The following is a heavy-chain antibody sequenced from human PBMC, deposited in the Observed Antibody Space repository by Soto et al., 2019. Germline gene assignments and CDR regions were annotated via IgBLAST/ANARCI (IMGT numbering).Heavy chain of an antibody. CDR1: GGSISSYY. Sequence: QVQLQESGPGLVKPSETLSLTCTVSGGSISSYYWSWIRQPPGKGLEWIGCIYYSGSTNYNPSLKSRVTISVDTSKNQFSLKLSSVTAADTAVYYCARRYGDAFDIWGQGTMVTVSS. CDR2: IYYSGST. CDR3: ARRYGDAFDI. D-gene: IGHD4-17*01. V-gene: IGHV4-59*08. J-gene: IGHJ3*02.